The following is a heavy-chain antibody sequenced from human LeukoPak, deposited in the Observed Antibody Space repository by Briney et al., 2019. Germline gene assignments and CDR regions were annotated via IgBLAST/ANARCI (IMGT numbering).Heavy chain of an antibody. V-gene: IGHV1-3*01. J-gene: IGHJ4*02. CDR1: GYTFTNYA. CDR2: INAANGNT. D-gene: IGHD3-22*01. Sequence: ASVKVSCKASGYTFTNYAIHWVRQAPGQSLEWMGWINAANGNTKYSQKFQGRVTITRDTSATTAYMELSSLRSEDTAVYYCARDYDSSGYYFDYWGQGTLVTVSS. CDR3: ARDYDSSGYYFDY.